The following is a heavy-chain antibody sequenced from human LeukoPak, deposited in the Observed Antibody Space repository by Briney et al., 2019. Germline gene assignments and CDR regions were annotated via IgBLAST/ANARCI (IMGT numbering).Heavy chain of an antibody. D-gene: IGHD2-21*01. Sequence: SETLSLTCAVSGASVKSYHCSWIRQPPGKGLEWIGHIFYSGTTDYNPSLKSRVTISVDTSKNQVSLKVNSVTAADTAVYYCTCDHLLAWAYWGQGTLVTVSS. V-gene: IGHV4-59*08. J-gene: IGHJ4*02. CDR3: TCDHLLAWAY. CDR1: GASVKSYH. CDR2: IFYSGTT.